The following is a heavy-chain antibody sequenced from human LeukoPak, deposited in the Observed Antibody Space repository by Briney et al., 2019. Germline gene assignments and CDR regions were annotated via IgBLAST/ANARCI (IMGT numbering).Heavy chain of an antibody. V-gene: IGHV3-23*01. CDR1: GFTFTNFG. D-gene: IGHD3-22*01. CDR2: VSGGGGST. CDR3: AKEKNSGYYYHFDY. J-gene: IGHJ4*02. Sequence: ESGGSLRLSCAASGFTFTNFGMSWVRQAPGKGLKWVSAVSGGGGSTFYADSVKGRFTISRDNSKNTVYLQMNSLRAEDTAVYYCAKEKNSGYYYHFDYWGQGTLVTVSS.